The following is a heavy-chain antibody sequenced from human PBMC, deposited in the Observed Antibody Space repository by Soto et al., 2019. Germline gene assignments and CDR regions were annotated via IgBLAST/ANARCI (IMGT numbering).Heavy chain of an antibody. CDR1: GGSISSSNW. D-gene: IGHD3-9*01. J-gene: IGHJ4*02. CDR2: IYHSGST. Sequence: SETLSLTCAVSGGSISSSNWWSWVRQPPGKGLEWIGEIYHSGSTNYNPSLKSRVTISVDKSKNQFSLKLSSVTAADTAVYYCARVLRYFGGYFDYWGQGTLVTVSS. V-gene: IGHV4-4*02. CDR3: ARVLRYFGGYFDY.